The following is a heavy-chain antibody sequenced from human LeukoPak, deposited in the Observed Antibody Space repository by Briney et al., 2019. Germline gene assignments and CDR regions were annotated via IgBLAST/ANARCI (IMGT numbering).Heavy chain of an antibody. CDR3: ARSGSSGYSFDY. Sequence: GGSLRLSCAASGFTFSSYAMHWVRQAPGKGLEWVAVISYDGSNKYYADSVKGRFTISRDNSKNTLYLQMNSLRAEDTAVYYCARSGSSGYSFDYWGQGTLVIVSS. CDR1: GFTFSSYA. J-gene: IGHJ4*02. CDR2: ISYDGSNK. D-gene: IGHD3-22*01. V-gene: IGHV3-30*04.